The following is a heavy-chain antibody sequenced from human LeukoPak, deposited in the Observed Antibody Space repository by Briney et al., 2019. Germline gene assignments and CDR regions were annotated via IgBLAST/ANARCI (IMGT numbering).Heavy chain of an antibody. D-gene: IGHD2-15*01. V-gene: IGHV1-2*04. CDR1: GYTFTGYY. J-gene: IGHJ4*02. Sequence: ASVKVSCKASGYTFTGYYMHWVRQAPGQGLEWMGWINPNSGGTNYAQKFQGWVTMTRDTSISTAYMELSRLRSDDTAVYYCARDLGYGSGGSCYWGYYFDYWGQGTLVTVSS. CDR3: ARDLGYGSGGSCYWGYYFDY. CDR2: INPNSGGT.